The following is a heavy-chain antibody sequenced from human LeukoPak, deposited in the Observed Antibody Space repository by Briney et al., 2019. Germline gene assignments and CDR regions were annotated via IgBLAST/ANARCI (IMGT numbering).Heavy chain of an antibody. CDR2: IKKDGSEK. CDR3: AKMPSIVVVTARAY. Sequence: GSLRLSCAASGFTFSSHWMSWVRQAPGKGLEWVANIKKDGSEKYYVDAVKGRFTISRDNAKTSLYLQMNSLRAEDTAVYYCAKMPSIVVVTARAYWGQGTLVTVSS. D-gene: IGHD2-21*02. V-gene: IGHV3-7*01. CDR1: GFTFSSHW. J-gene: IGHJ4*02.